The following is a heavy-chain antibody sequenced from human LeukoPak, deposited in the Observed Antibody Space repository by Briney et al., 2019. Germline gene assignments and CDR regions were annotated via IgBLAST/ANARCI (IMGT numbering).Heavy chain of an antibody. J-gene: IGHJ5*02. CDR3: ARDSPIAVAGLVWFDP. Sequence: SETLSLTCTVSGGSISSSSYYWGWIRQPPGKGLEWIGSIYYSGSTYYNPSLKSRVTISVDTSKNQFSLKLSSVTAADTAVYYCARDSPIAVAGLVWFDPWGQGTLVTVSS. CDR2: IYYSGST. CDR1: GGSISSSSYY. D-gene: IGHD6-19*01. V-gene: IGHV4-39*07.